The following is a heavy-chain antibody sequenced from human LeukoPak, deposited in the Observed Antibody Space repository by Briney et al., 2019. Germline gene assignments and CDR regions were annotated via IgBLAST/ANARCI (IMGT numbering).Heavy chain of an antibody. CDR3: AKDDLIAAAGERFDY. CDR1: GGSISSSSYY. J-gene: IGHJ4*02. CDR2: ISGSGGST. D-gene: IGHD6-13*01. Sequence: ETLSLTCTVSGGSISSSSYYWGWIRQAPGKGLEWVSAISGSGGSTYYADSVKGRFTISRDNSKNTLYLQMNSLRAEDTAVYYCAKDDLIAAAGERFDYWGQGTLVTVSS. V-gene: IGHV3-23*01.